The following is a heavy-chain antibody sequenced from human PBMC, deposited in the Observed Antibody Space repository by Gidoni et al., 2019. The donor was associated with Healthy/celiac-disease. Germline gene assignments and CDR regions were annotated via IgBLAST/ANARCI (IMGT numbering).Heavy chain of an antibody. Sequence: QVQLQESGPGLVMPSGTLSTPCAGSGGSISSSYWWRWLRQPPGQGLQWIGEIYHGGSTNYNPSLKSRVPISVDKSKNQFSLKLSSVTAADTAVYYCARGEVYCSSTSCSNYFDYWGQGTLVTVSS. V-gene: IGHV4-4*02. CDR2: IYHGGST. CDR1: GGSISSSYW. CDR3: ARGEVYCSSTSCSNYFDY. D-gene: IGHD2-2*01. J-gene: IGHJ4*02.